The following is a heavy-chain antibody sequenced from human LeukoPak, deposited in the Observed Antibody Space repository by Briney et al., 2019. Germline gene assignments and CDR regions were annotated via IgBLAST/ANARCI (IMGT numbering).Heavy chain of an antibody. CDR3: AELGITMIGGV. D-gene: IGHD3-10*02. V-gene: IGHV3-48*04. J-gene: IGHJ6*01. CDR1: GFTFSSYS. CDR2: ISSSGSTI. Sequence: GGSLRLSCAASGFTFSSYSMNWVRQAPGKGLEWVSYISSSGSTIYYADSVKGRFTISRDNAKNSLYLQMNSLRAEDTAVYYCAELGITMIGGVWGKGTTVTVSS.